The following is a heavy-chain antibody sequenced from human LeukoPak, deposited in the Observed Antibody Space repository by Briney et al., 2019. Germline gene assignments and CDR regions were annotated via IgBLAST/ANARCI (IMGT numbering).Heavy chain of an antibody. CDR2: ISAYNGNT. Sequence: ASVKVSCKASGYTFTSYGISWVRQAPGQGLEWMGWISAYNGNTNYAQKLQGRVTMTTDTSTSTAYMELRSPRSGDTAVYYCARYSGYDQENAFDIWGQGTMVTVSS. CDR3: ARYSGYDQENAFDI. J-gene: IGHJ3*02. CDR1: GYTFTSYG. D-gene: IGHD5-12*01. V-gene: IGHV1-18*01.